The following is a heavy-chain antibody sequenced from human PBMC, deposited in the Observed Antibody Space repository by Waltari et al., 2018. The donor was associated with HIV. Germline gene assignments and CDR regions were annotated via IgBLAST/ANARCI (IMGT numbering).Heavy chain of an antibody. CDR3: AQRDRVEAHDYYGLDV. J-gene: IGHJ6*02. D-gene: IGHD3-3*01. V-gene: IGHV1-69*11. CDR1: ADTFRKYV. Sequence: QVQLVQPGAEVKKPGCSVRVSCKASADTFRKYVVNWVRQAPGQGLEWTGCVLPPLGTAATAQGFQSSLAITADGSTSPAYMELRRLKSEDKGVDSVAQRDRVEAHDYYGLDVWDQATTVIVSS. CDR2: VLPPLGTA.